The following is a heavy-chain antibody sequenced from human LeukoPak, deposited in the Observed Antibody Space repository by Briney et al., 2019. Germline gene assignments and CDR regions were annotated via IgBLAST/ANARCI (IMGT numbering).Heavy chain of an antibody. D-gene: IGHD3-22*01. V-gene: IGHV3-48*01. CDR2: ISSSSTI. Sequence: GGSLRLSCAASGFTFSSYSMNWVRQAPGKGLEWVSYISSSSTIYYADSVKGRFTISRDNAKNSLYLQMNSLRAEDTAVYYCAHNYYDSSGYSYWGQGTLVTVSS. CDR1: GFTFSSYS. J-gene: IGHJ4*02. CDR3: AHNYYDSSGYSY.